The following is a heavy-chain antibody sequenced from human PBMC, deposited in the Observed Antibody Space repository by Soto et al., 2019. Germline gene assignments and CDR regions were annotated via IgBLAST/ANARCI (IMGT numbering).Heavy chain of an antibody. J-gene: IGHJ6*02. CDR1: GFTFSSYG. Sequence: GGSLRLSCAASGFTFSSYGMHWVRQAPGKGLERVAVIWYDGSNKYYADSVKGRFTISRDNSKNTLYLQMNSLRAEDTAVYYCARDGGLRGMDVWGQGTTVTVSS. CDR3: ARDGGLRGMDV. D-gene: IGHD3-10*01. V-gene: IGHV3-33*01. CDR2: IWYDGSNK.